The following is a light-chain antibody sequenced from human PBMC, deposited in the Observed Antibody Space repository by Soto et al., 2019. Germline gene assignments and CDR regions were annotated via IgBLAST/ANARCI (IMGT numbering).Light chain of an antibody. J-gene: IGLJ1*01. CDR1: SSDVGGYNY. Sequence: QSALTQPASVSGSPGQSITISCTGTSSDVGGYNYVSWYQQHPGKAPKLTIYEVSYRPSGVSNRFSGSKSGNTASLTITGLQAEDEADYYCSSYTSSSTLDYVFGTGTKVTVL. CDR3: SSYTSSSTLDYV. V-gene: IGLV2-14*01. CDR2: EVS.